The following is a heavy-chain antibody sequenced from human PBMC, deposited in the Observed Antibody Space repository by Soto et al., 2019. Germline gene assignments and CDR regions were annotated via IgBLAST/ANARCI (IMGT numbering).Heavy chain of an antibody. V-gene: IGHV4-4*02. J-gene: IGHJ2*01. CDR3: ARLVYDTRLNYRSFDF. Sequence: SETLSLTCAVSGVSLTSGNWWTWVRRSPQRGLEYIGEIFHDGSANYYPSFERRVAMSVDTSRNQFSLKLTSVTAADTAVYFCARLVYDTRLNYRSFDFWGRETLV. D-gene: IGHD3-10*01. CDR2: IFHDGSA. CDR1: GVSLTSGNW.